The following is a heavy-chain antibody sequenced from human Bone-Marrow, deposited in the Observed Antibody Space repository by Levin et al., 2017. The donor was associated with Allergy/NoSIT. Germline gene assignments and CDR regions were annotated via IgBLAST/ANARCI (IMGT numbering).Heavy chain of an antibody. D-gene: IGHD6-13*01. CDR1: GGSISGYY. J-gene: IGHJ4*02. V-gene: IGHV4-59*01. CDR2: ISDTGTS. Sequence: SETLSLTCTVSGGSISGYYWTWIRQSPGKGLEWIGYISDTGTSSYNPSLKSRVTMSVDMSKNQFSLELNNVTTADTAVYFCAREGRYSSSWYLDYWGQRTLVTVSS. CDR3: AREGRYSSSWYLDY.